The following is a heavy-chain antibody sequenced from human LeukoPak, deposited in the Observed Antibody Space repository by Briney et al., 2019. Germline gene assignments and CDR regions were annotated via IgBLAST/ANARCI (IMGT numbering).Heavy chain of an antibody. D-gene: IGHD6-19*01. CDR3: ARLHIAVANPFDY. Sequence: GASVKVSCKASGGTFSSYAISWVRQAPGQGLEWMGWINPNSGGTNYAQKFQGRVTMTRDTSISTAYMELSRLRSDDTAVYYCARLHIAVANPFDYWGQGTLVTVSS. CDR2: INPNSGGT. J-gene: IGHJ4*02. CDR1: GGTFSSYA. V-gene: IGHV1-2*02.